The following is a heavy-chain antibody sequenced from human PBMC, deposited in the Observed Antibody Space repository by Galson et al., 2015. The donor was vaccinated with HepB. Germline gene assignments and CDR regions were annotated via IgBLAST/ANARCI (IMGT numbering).Heavy chain of an antibody. CDR1: GFTFSSYA. Sequence: SLRLSCAASGFTFSSYAMHWVRQAPGKGLEWVAVISYDGSNKYYADSVKGRFTISRDNSKNTLYLQMNSLRAEDTAVYYCARGGYYDYDTTYGMDVWGQGTTVTVSS. J-gene: IGHJ6*02. V-gene: IGHV3-30-3*01. CDR3: ARGGYYDYDTTYGMDV. D-gene: IGHD3-22*01. CDR2: ISYDGSNK.